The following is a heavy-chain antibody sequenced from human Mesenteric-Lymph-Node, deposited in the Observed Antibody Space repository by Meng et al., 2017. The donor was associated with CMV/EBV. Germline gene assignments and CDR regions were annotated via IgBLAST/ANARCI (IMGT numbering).Heavy chain of an antibody. CDR2: ISSSSSTI. J-gene: IGHJ4*02. CDR1: GFSLSDYY. V-gene: IGHV3-11*04. D-gene: IGHD1-26*01. CDR3: ARDKGRPEGELDY. Sequence: GGSLRLSCAASGFSLSDYYMAWIRQAPGKGLEWVSYISSSSSTIYYADSVKGRFTISRDNAKNSLYLQMNSLRAEDTAVYYCARDKGRPEGELDYWGQGTLVTVSS.